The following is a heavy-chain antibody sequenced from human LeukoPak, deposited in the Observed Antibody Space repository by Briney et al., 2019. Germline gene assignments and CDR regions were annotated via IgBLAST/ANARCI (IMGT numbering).Heavy chain of an antibody. CDR1: GLNFDDSA. CDR2: ISADGGST. J-gene: IGHJ4*02. CDR3: AKESGKFDY. V-gene: IGHV3-43*02. Sequence: AGGPLRLSCVASGLNFDDSAMHWVRQAPGKGLEWVSLISADGGSTFSADSVKGRFSISRDNSKNSLYLQMNSLRSEDTAMYYCAKESGKFDYWGQGTLVGVSS.